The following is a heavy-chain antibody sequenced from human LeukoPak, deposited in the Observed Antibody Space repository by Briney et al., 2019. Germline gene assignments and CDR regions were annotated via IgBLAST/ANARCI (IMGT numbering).Heavy chain of an antibody. J-gene: IGHJ4*02. CDR1: GFSITSYY. CDR3: ARTTASTPTTLDI. V-gene: IGHV4-59*01. D-gene: IGHD2/OR15-2a*01. Sequence: PSETLSLTFSVSGFSITSYYWSWVRQPPGQGLEWIGYLYHTGTTSFNPSLQSRVSLSADTSRNQFSLRLRSVTAADTAFYYCARTTASTPTTLDIWGRGILVTVSS. CDR2: LYHTGTT.